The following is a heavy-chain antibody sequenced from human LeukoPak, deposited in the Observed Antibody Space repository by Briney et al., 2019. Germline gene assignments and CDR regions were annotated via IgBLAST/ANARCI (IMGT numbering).Heavy chain of an antibody. CDR2: IHYSGTT. Sequence: SETLSLTCTVSGGSISTYYWSWIRQPPGKGLEWIGYIHYSGTTNYNPSLKNRVTISLDTSKDQFSLNLGSVTAADTAVYFCARMGGYSGYATHWGQGTLVTVSS. CDR3: ARMGGYSGYATH. V-gene: IGHV4-59*08. D-gene: IGHD5-12*01. CDR1: GGSISTYY. J-gene: IGHJ4*02.